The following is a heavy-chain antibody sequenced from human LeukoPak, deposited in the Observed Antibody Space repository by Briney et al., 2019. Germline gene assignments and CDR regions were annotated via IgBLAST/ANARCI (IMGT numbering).Heavy chain of an antibody. CDR2: IYYSGST. CDR1: GGSISSHY. V-gene: IGHV4-4*08. CDR3: ARERQDWFDP. Sequence: SETLSLTCTVSGGSISSHYWSWIRQPPGKGLEWIGYIYYSGSTYYNPSLKSRVTISVDTSKNQFSLKLSSVTAADTAVYYCARERQDWFDPWGQGTLVTVSS. J-gene: IGHJ5*02.